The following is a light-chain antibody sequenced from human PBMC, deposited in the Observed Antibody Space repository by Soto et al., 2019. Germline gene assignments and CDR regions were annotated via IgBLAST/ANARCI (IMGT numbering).Light chain of an antibody. J-gene: IGKJ1*01. CDR1: QTISSW. Sequence: DIRMTQSPSTLSGSVGDRVTITCRASQTISSWFAWYQQKPGKAPKLLIYKASTLKSGVPSRFSGSGSGTEFTLTISSLQPDDFATYYCQHYNSYSEAFGQGTKVAIK. V-gene: IGKV1-5*03. CDR2: KAS. CDR3: QHYNSYSEA.